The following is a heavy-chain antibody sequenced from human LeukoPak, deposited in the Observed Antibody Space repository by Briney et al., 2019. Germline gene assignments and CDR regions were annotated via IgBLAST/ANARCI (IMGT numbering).Heavy chain of an antibody. CDR1: GDSVSSGNYY. D-gene: IGHD3-22*01. Sequence: PSETLSLTCTVSGDSVSSGNYYLSWIRQPPGKGLDWITYMSPSGTTKYNPSLKSRVTTSVDTSRTQFSLRLSSVTAADTAVYYCARGQDDRSGTFDYWGQGILVIVSS. V-gene: IGHV4-61*01. CDR2: MSPSGTT. CDR3: ARGQDDRSGTFDY. J-gene: IGHJ4*02.